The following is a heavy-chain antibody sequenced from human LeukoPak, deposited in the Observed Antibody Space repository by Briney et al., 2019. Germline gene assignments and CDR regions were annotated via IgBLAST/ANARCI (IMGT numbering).Heavy chain of an antibody. CDR3: ARGTADGRDGYNHVFDY. Sequence: PGGSLRLSCAVSGFTFSSYGMHWVRQTTGKGLEWVAAIWYDGNKKSYGESVKGRFAISRDNSMNTLYLQMDSLRAEDTAIYYCARGTADGRDGYNHVFDYWGQGSLVTVSS. J-gene: IGHJ4*02. D-gene: IGHD5-24*01. CDR2: IWYDGNKK. CDR1: GFTFSSYG. V-gene: IGHV3-33*01.